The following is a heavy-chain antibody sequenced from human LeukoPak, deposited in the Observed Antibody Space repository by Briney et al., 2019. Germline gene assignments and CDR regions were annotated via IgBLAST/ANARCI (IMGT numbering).Heavy chain of an antibody. J-gene: IGHJ3*02. CDR1: GFSRSTSGVG. V-gene: IGHV2-5*01. CDR3: AHAWWVNAFDI. D-gene: IGHD2-15*01. CDR2: IYWNDDK. Sequence: SGPTLVKPTQTLALTCTCSGFSRSTSGVGVGWIRQPPGKALEWLALIYWNDDKRYNPSLKSRLTITKDTSKNQVVLTMTTMDPVDTATYYCAHAWWVNAFDIWGQGTMVTVSS.